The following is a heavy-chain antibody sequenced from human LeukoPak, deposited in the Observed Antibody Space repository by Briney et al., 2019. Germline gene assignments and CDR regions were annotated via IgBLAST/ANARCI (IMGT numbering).Heavy chain of an antibody. CDR3: TTLTYYYDSSGFNYFRY. V-gene: IGHV3-15*01. D-gene: IGHD3-22*01. J-gene: IGHJ4*02. Sequence: GGSLRLSCTASGFTFSSYAMNWVRQAPGKGLEWVGRIKSKTDGGTTDYAAPVKGRFTISRDDSKNTLFLQMNSLKIEDTAVYYCTTLTYYYDSSGFNYFRYWGQGTAVTVSS. CDR1: GFTFSSYA. CDR2: IKSKTDGGTT.